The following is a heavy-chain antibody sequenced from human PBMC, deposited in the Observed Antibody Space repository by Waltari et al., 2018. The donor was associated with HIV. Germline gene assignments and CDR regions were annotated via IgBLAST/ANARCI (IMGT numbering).Heavy chain of an antibody. D-gene: IGHD6-19*01. CDR2: IHYGGDT. CDR1: GGSINNYY. J-gene: IGHJ4*02. CDR3: ARIAYSSAWLPDY. Sequence: QVQLQESGPGLVKTSETLSLSRSGSGGSINNYYWSWIRQPPGKGLEWIGNIHYGGDTVYKYSLKSRITISLDTSKNQFSLKLRSVTAADTAVYHCARIAYSSAWLPDYWGQGTLVTVSS. V-gene: IGHV4-59*01.